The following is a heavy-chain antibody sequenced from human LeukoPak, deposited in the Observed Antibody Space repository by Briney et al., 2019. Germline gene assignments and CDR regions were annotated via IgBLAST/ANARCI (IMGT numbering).Heavy chain of an antibody. Sequence: SGILSLTCAVSGGSISSNNWWSWVRQPPGKGLEWIGEIYHGGSTNYNPSLKSRVTISIDKSKNQLSLKLSSVTAADTAVYYCARNGGTRWGNWFDPWGQGTLVIVSS. CDR3: ARNGGTRWGNWFDP. J-gene: IGHJ5*02. V-gene: IGHV4-4*02. CDR1: GGSISSNNW. CDR2: IYHGGST. D-gene: IGHD4-23*01.